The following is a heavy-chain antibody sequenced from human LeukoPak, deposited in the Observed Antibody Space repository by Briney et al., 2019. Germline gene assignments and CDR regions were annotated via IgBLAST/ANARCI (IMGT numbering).Heavy chain of an antibody. D-gene: IGHD5-18*01. J-gene: IGHJ4*02. CDR1: GFTFRSYS. Sequence: GGSLRLSCAASGFTFRSYSMNWVRQAPGKGLEWVSSISSSSSYIYYADSVKGRFTISRDNAKNSLYLQMNSLRAEDTAVYYCAMGTGHTVMVSYWGQGTLVTVSS. CDR3: AMGTGHTVMVSY. CDR2: ISSSSSYI. V-gene: IGHV3-21*01.